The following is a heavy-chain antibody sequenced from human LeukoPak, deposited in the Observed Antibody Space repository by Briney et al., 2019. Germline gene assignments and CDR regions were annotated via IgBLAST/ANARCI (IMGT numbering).Heavy chain of an antibody. CDR1: GFTFSSYS. V-gene: IGHV3-21*01. Sequence: GGSLRLSCAASGFTFSSYSMNWVRQAPGKGLEWVSSISYSSSYIYYADSVQGRFTISRDKAKNSLYLQMNSLRAEGTAVYYCARGPGDYGDYQLFFDYWGQGTLVTVSS. CDR3: ARGPGDYGDYQLFFDY. J-gene: IGHJ4*02. D-gene: IGHD4-17*01. CDR2: ISYSSSYI.